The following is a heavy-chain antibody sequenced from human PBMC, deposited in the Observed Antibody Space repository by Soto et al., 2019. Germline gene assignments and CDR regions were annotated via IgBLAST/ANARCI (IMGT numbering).Heavy chain of an antibody. D-gene: IGHD1-26*01. CDR3: AHRVGRGPLDI. Sequence: SGPTLVNPTQTLTLTCTFSGFSLSTSGVGVGWIRQPPGKALEWLALIYWDDDKRYSPSLKSRLTITKDTSNNQVVLTMTNMDPAGRPTSYFAHRVGRGPLDIWGQGTLVTVSS. J-gene: IGHJ4*02. CDR1: GFSLSTSGVG. CDR2: IYWDDDK. V-gene: IGHV2-5*02.